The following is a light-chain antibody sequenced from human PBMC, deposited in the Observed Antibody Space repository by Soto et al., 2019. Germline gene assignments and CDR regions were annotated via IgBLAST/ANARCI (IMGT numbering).Light chain of an antibody. J-gene: IGLJ3*02. Sequence: QSVLTQPPSASGTPGQRVTISCSGSSSIIGSNTVNWYQQLPGTAPKLLIYSNNQRPSGVPDRFSGSRSGTSASLAISGLQSEDEGDYYCAAWDDSLNGRGVFGGGTKLTVL. CDR1: SSIIGSNT. CDR3: AAWDDSLNGRGV. CDR2: SNN. V-gene: IGLV1-44*01.